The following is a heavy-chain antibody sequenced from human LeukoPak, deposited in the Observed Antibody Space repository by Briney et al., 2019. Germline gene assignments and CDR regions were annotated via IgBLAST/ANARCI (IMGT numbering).Heavy chain of an antibody. CDR2: INWHGTT. V-gene: IGHV3-43*01. D-gene: IGHD3-22*01. CDR3: VKDISYESSGSVFEY. CDR1: GFTFEDYT. J-gene: IGHJ4*02. Sequence: GGSLRLSCAASGFTFEDYTMHWVRQAPGKTLEWVSLINWHGTTYYTDSVQGGFTISRDNSKNSLYLQMETLRRENTPLYYCVKDISYESSGSVFEYWGQGALVTVSS.